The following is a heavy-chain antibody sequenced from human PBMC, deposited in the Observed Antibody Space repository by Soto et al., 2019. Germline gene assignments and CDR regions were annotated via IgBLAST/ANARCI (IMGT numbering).Heavy chain of an antibody. Sequence: GASVKVSCKASGFTFTSSAMQWVRQARGQRLEWIGWIVVGSGNTNYAQKFQERVTITRDMSTSTAYMELSSLRSEDTAVYYCAIYSGRVGRAFDIWGQGTMVTVSS. V-gene: IGHV1-58*02. J-gene: IGHJ3*02. D-gene: IGHD1-26*01. CDR2: IVVGSGNT. CDR1: GFTFTSSA. CDR3: AIYSGRVGRAFDI.